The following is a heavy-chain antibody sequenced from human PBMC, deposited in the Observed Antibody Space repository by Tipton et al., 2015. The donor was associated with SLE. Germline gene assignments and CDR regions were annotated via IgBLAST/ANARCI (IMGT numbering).Heavy chain of an antibody. CDR2: ISGNGGVT. Sequence: SLRLSCAASGFTFSTYAMTWVRQAPGKGLEWVSIISGNGGVTYYADSVKGRFSISRDVSKNTLSLQMGSLRAEDMAVYFCAREAYSRSSGDYFDYWGQGTQVTVSS. J-gene: IGHJ4*02. CDR3: AREAYSRSSGDYFDY. D-gene: IGHD6-6*01. CDR1: GFTFSTYA. V-gene: IGHV3-23*01.